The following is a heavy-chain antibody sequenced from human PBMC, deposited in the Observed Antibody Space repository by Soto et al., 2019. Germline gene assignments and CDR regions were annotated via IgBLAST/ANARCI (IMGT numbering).Heavy chain of an antibody. V-gene: IGHV1-2*02. CDR2: INPKTAAT. J-gene: IGHJ6*02. D-gene: IGHD1-26*01. CDR1: GYSFSGYF. Sequence: QVQLVQSGAEVKKSGASVKVSCKPSGYSFSGYFIQWVRQAPGQGLEWVAWINPKTAATNYAKKFQGRVSLTWDTSSTTAYLELTRLRPDDTAVYYCARIKWGLNYYNGMDVWGQGTTVIVSS. CDR3: ARIKWGLNYYNGMDV.